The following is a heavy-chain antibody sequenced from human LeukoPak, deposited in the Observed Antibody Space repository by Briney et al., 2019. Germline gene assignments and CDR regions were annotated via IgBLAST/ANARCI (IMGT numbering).Heavy chain of an antibody. CDR2: IKQDGSEK. J-gene: IGHJ4*02. CDR1: GFTFSSYW. CDR3: ARVGGSGSYRFDY. D-gene: IGHD3-10*01. V-gene: IGHV3-7*01. Sequence: GGSLRFSCAASGFTFSSYWMSWVRQAPGKGLEWVANIKQDGSEKYYVDSVKGRFTISRDNAKNSLYLQMNGLRAEDTAVYYCARVGGSGSYRFDYWGQGTLVTVSS.